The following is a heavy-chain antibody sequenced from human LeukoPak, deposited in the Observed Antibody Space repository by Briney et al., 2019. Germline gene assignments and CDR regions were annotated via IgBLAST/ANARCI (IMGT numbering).Heavy chain of an antibody. J-gene: IGHJ5*02. V-gene: IGHV3-49*03. Sequence: GGSLRLSCAASGFTFSDYYMSWIRQAPGKGLEWVGFIRSKAYGGTTEYAASVKGRFTISRDDSKSIAYLQMNSLKTEDTAVYYCTRAGRGSSWAYSWGQGTLVTVSS. CDR3: TRAGRGSSWAYS. CDR2: IRSKAYGGTT. D-gene: IGHD6-13*01. CDR1: GFTFSDYY.